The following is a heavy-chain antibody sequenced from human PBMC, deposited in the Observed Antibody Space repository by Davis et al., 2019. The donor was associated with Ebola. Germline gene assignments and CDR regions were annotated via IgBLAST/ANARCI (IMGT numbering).Heavy chain of an antibody. CDR3: ARDLEVIAAAGLVGYYYYGMDV. Sequence: ASVKVSCKASGYTFTSYDINWVRQATGQGLEWMGWINPNSGGTNYAQKLQGRVTMTTDTSTSTAYMELRSLRSDDTAVYYCARDLEVIAAAGLVGYYYYGMDVWGQGTTVTVSS. CDR2: INPNSGGT. CDR1: GYTFTSYD. V-gene: IGHV1-18*01. D-gene: IGHD6-13*01. J-gene: IGHJ6*02.